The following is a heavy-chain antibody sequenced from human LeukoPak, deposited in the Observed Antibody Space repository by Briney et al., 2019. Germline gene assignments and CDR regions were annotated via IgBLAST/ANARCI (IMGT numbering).Heavy chain of an antibody. V-gene: IGHV1-69*13. Sequence: GASVKVSCKASGGTFSSYAISWVRQAPGQGLEWMGGIIPIFGTANYAQKFQGRVTITADESTSTAYMELSSLRSEDTAVCYCAWESHVVTAIRYFDYWGQGTLVTVSS. CDR2: IIPIFGTA. CDR3: AWESHVVTAIRYFDY. J-gene: IGHJ4*02. CDR1: GGTFSSYA. D-gene: IGHD2-21*02.